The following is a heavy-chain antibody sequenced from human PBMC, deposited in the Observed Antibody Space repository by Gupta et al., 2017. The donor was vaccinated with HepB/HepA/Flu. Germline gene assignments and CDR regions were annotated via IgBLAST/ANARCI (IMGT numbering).Heavy chain of an antibody. Sequence: EVQLLESGGGLVQPGGSLRLSCAASGFSFSNYAMSWVRRAPGKGLEWVSLINGGGGTTYYADAVKGRFTISRDNSKNTLYLQMNRLRAEDTAVYYYVKDGRGGSYAFHIWGQGRMVTV. J-gene: IGHJ3*02. V-gene: IGHV3-23*01. CDR3: VKDGRGGSYAFHI. CDR1: GFSFSNYA. D-gene: IGHD2-15*01. CDR2: INGGGGTT.